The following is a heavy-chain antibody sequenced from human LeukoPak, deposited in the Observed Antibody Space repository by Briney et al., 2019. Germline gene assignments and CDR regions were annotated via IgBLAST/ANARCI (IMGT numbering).Heavy chain of an antibody. V-gene: IGHV1-69*13. CDR3: ARGGLNYCGGDCSANTDAFDI. J-gene: IGHJ3*02. CDR2: IIPIFGTA. D-gene: IGHD2-21*02. CDR1: GGTFSSYA. Sequence: SVKVSCKASGGTFSSYAISWVRQAPGQGLEWMGGIIPIFGTANYAQKFQGRVTITADESTSTAYMELSSLRSEDTAVYYCARGGLNYCGGDCSANTDAFDIWGQGTMVTVSS.